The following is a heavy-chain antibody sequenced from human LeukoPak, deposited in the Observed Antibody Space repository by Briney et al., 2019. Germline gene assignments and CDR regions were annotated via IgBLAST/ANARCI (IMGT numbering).Heavy chain of an antibody. Sequence: ASVKVSCKASGHTFSGYYIHWVRQAPGQGLEWMGWINPNTGGTKYAQRFQDRVTMTRDTSISTAYVEVSRLRYDDTAVYYCARPLRVTMIRGAAFRASSDFDPWGQGTLVTVSS. J-gene: IGHJ5*02. CDR2: INPNTGGT. D-gene: IGHD3-10*01. CDR3: ARPLRVTMIRGAAFRASSDFDP. CDR1: GHTFSGYY. V-gene: IGHV1-2*02.